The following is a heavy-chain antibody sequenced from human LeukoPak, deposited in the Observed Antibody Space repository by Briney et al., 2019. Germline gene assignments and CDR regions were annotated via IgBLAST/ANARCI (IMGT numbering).Heavy chain of an antibody. CDR2: IKQDGSER. J-gene: IGHJ4*02. Sequence: PGGSLRLSCATSGFTFSRHWMSWVRQAPGKGPEWVANIKQDGSERYYVHSVKGRFTISRDNSKNTLYLQMNSLRAEDTAVYYCAFGVVPAAISRPGGQGTLVTVSS. D-gene: IGHD2-2*01. CDR1: GFTFSRHW. V-gene: IGHV3-7*03. CDR3: AFGVVPAAISRP.